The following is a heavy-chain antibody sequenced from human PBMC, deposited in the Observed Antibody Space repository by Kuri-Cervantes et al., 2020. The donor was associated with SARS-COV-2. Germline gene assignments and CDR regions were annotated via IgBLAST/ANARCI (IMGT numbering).Heavy chain of an antibody. V-gene: IGHV4-59*12. J-gene: IGHJ5*02. CDR1: GGSISSYY. Sequence: SETLSLTCTVSGGSISSYYCSWIRQPPGKGLEWIGYIYYSVSTNYNPSLNRRVTISVDTSKNQFPLKLSSVTDAYTAVYYCACSPDLWWFDPWGQGTLVTVSS. CDR3: ACSPDLWWFDP. CDR2: IYYSVST. D-gene: IGHD3-3*01.